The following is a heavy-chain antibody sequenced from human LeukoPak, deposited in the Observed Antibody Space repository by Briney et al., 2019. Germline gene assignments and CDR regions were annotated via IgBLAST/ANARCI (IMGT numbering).Heavy chain of an antibody. Sequence: ASVKVSCKACGYTFTSYVINWVRQATGQGLEWMGWMNPNSGNTGYAQKFQGRVTMTRNTSISTAYMELSSLRSEDTAVYYCARVVLGRYFDWFGYDYSYMDVWGKGTTVTVSS. CDR2: MNPNSGNT. D-gene: IGHD3-9*01. CDR1: GYTFTSYV. J-gene: IGHJ6*03. V-gene: IGHV1-8*01. CDR3: ARVVLGRYFDWFGYDYSYMDV.